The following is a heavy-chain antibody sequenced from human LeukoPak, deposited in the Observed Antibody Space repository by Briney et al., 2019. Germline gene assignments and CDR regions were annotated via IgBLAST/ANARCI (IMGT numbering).Heavy chain of an antibody. CDR1: GGSFSGYY. CDR2: INHSGST. V-gene: IGHV4-34*01. J-gene: IGHJ5*02. D-gene: IGHD5-18*01. Sequence: PSETLSLTCAVYGGSFSGYYWSWIRQPPGKGLEWIGEINHSGSTNYNPSLKSRVTISVDTSKNQFSLKLSSVTAADTAVYYCARRYSYGYLGWFDPWGQGTLVTVSS. CDR3: ARRYSYGYLGWFDP.